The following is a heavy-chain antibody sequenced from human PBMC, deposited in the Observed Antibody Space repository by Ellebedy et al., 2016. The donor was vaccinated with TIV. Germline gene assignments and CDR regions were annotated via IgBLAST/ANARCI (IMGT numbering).Heavy chain of an antibody. Sequence: SETLSLXCTVSGGSISSSSYYWGWIRQPPGKGLEWIGSIYYSGSTYYNPSLKSRVTISVDTSKNQFSLKLSSVTAADTAVYYCAPGGYCSSTSCSSGYWFDPWGQGTLVTVSS. CDR1: GGSISSSSYY. V-gene: IGHV4-39*01. D-gene: IGHD2-2*01. CDR2: IYYSGST. CDR3: APGGYCSSTSCSSGYWFDP. J-gene: IGHJ5*02.